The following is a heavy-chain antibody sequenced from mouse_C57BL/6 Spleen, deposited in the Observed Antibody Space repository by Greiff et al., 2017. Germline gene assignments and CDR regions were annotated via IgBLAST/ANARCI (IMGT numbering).Heavy chain of an antibody. CDR3: ARDGSSSGY. V-gene: IGHV1-42*01. CDR1: GYSFTGYY. Sequence: VQLQQSGPELVKPGASVKISCKASGYSFTGYYMNWVKQSPEKSLEWIGEINPSTGGTTYNQKFKAKATLTADKSSSTAYMQLKSLTSEDSAVYYCARDGSSSGYWGQGTTLTVSS. CDR2: INPSTGGT. J-gene: IGHJ2*01. D-gene: IGHD1-1*01.